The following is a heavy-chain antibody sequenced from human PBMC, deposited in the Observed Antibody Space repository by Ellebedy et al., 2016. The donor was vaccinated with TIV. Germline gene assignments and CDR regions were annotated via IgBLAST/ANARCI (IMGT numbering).Heavy chain of an antibody. V-gene: IGHV3-21*01. Sequence: GGSLRLXXAASGFTFSSYSMNWVRQAPGKGLEWVSSISSSSSYIYYADSVKGRFTISRDNAKNSLYLQMNSLRAEDTAVYYCARDSYCSSTSCYNDAFDIWGQGTMVTVSS. CDR2: ISSSSSYI. J-gene: IGHJ3*02. D-gene: IGHD2-2*02. CDR1: GFTFSSYS. CDR3: ARDSYCSSTSCYNDAFDI.